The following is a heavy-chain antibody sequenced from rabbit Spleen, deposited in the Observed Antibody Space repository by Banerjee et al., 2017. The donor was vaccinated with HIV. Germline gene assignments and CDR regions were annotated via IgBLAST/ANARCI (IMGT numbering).Heavy chain of an antibody. CDR1: GFSFSSNW. D-gene: IGHD8-1*01. V-gene: IGHV1S40*01. CDR3: ARDTGSSFSSYGMDL. J-gene: IGHJ3*01. CDR2: IDTSDGDT. Sequence: QSLEESGGDLVKPGASLTLTCTASGFSFSSNWICWVRQAPGKGLEWIACIDTSDGDTDYANWPKGRFTISKASSTTVTLQLNSLTAADTATYFCARDTGSSFSSYGMDLWGQGTLVTVS.